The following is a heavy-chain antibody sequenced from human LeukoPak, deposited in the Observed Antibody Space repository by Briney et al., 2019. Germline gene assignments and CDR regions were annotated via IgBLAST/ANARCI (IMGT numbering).Heavy chain of an antibody. CDR1: GGTFSSYA. CDR2: IIPIFGTA. V-gene: IGHV1-69*05. Sequence: SVKVSCKASGGTFSSYAVSWVRQAPGQGLEWMGRIIPIFGTANYAQKFQGRVTITTDESTSTAYMELSSLRSEDTAVYYCASGYYDFWSGSYWGQGTLVTVSS. J-gene: IGHJ4*02. CDR3: ASGYYDFWSGSY. D-gene: IGHD3-3*01.